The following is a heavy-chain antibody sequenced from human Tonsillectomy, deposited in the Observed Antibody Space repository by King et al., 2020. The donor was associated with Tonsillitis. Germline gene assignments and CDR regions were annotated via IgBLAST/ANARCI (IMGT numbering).Heavy chain of an antibody. J-gene: IGHJ4*02. CDR1: GGSISSYY. V-gene: IGHV4-59*01. Sequence: LQLQESVPGLVKPSETLSLTCTVSGGSISSYYWSWIRKPPGKGLECIGYIYYSGSTNSNPSLKSRVTISVDTSKNQFSLKLSSVTAADTAVYYCARGESGSYKLEFDYWGQGTLVTVSS. CDR2: IYYSGST. CDR3: ARGESGSYKLEFDY. D-gene: IGHD1-26*01.